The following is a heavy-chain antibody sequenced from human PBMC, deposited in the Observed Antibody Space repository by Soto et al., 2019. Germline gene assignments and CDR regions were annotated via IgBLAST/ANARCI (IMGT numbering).Heavy chain of an antibody. V-gene: IGHV1-46*03. Sequence: QVHLVQSGAEVKKPGASVTVSCKASGYTFTSYYIHWVRQAPGQGLEWMGIINPSGGSTSYEQKFQGRVTMTRDTSTSTVYMEVSGLRSEDTAVYYCARDQEPSTFYYDYYYMDVWGKGTTVTVSS. J-gene: IGHJ6*03. CDR1: GYTFTSYY. CDR2: INPSGGST. CDR3: ARDQEPSTFYYDYYYMDV.